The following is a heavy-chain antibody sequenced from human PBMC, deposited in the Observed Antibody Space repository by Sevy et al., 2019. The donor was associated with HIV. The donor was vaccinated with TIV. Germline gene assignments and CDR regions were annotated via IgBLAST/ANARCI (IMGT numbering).Heavy chain of an antibody. CDR3: ARDPLPSSVSGGAFDI. CDR1: GGTFSNSA. CDR2: IIPIFGRT. Sequence: ASVKVSRKASGGTFSNSAINWVRQAPGQGLEWMGGIIPIFGRTHYAQKFQGRVSITADESTITAFMELSSLRSEDTAMYYCARDPLPSSVSGGAFDIWGQGTVVTVSS. V-gene: IGHV1-69*13. D-gene: IGHD3-22*01. J-gene: IGHJ3*02.